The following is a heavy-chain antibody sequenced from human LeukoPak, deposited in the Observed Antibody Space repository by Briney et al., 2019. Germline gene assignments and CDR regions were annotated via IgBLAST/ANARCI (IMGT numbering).Heavy chain of an antibody. CDR3: ARTFAVWYFDL. J-gene: IGHJ2*01. V-gene: IGHV3-64*02. Sequence: GGSLRLSCAASGFTFSNSAMYWVRQAPGKGLEYVSVISTDGSRIYYADSVKGRFTISRDNSKNTLYLQMGSLRAEDMAVYYCARTFAVWYFDLWGRGTLVTVSS. D-gene: IGHD3-10*01. CDR1: GFTFSNSA. CDR2: ISTDGSRI.